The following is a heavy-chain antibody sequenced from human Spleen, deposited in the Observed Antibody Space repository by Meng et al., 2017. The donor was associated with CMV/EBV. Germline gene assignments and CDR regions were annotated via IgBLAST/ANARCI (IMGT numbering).Heavy chain of an antibody. CDR1: GFTFSSYS. CDR2: ISSSSSYI. V-gene: IGHV3-21*01. D-gene: IGHD1-26*01. J-gene: IGHJ6*02. CDR3: ARGWERGPNNYYYYGMDV. Sequence: GESLKISCAASGFTFSSYSMNWVRQAPGKGLEWVSSISSSSSYIYYADSVKGRFTISRDNAKNSLYLQMNSLRAEDTAVYYCARGWERGPNNYYYYGMDVWGQGTTVTVSS.